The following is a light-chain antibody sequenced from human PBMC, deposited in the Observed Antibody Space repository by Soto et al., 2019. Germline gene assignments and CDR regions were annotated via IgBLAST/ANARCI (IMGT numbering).Light chain of an antibody. CDR1: QSLLHSNGYNY. J-gene: IGKJ2*01. CDR2: LGS. Sequence: DIVMPQSPLSLPVTPGEPASISCRSSQSLLHSNGYNYLDWYLQKPGQSPQLLNALGSNRASGVPDRFRGSGSGTDFTLNINRVEAEDVGVYYCMQSLQTPYTFGQGTKLEIK. CDR3: MQSLQTPYT. V-gene: IGKV2-28*01.